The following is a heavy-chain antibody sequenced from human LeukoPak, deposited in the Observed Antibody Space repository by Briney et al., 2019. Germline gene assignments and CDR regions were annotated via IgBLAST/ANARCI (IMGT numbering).Heavy chain of an antibody. V-gene: IGHV4-61*02. CDR2: IYTSGST. J-gene: IGHJ3*02. CDR1: GGSISSGSYY. Sequence: SQTLSLTCTVSGGSISSGSYYWSWIRQPAGKGLEWIGRIYTSGSTNYNPSLKSRVTISVDTSKNQFSLKLSSVTAADTAVYYCAQHRYSSGHAFDIWGQGTMVTVSS. D-gene: IGHD5-18*01. CDR3: AQHRYSSGHAFDI.